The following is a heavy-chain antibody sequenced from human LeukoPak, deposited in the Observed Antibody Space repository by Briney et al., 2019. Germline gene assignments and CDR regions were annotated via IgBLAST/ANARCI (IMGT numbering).Heavy chain of an antibody. D-gene: IGHD1-14*01. J-gene: IGHJ2*01. CDR2: FYYGGST. CDR1: GAAISSDY. Sequence: ETLSLTCTVSGAAISSDYWSWIRQPPGKGLEWIGYFYYGGSTNDNPSLKSRVTISIDTSRTQFSLKLSSVTAADTAVYYCARGRDNADWYFDLWGRGTLVTVSS. CDR3: ARGRDNADWYFDL. V-gene: IGHV4-59*01.